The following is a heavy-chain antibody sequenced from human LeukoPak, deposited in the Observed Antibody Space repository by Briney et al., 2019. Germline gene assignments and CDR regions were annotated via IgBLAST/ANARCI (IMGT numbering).Heavy chain of an antibody. J-gene: IGHJ4*02. Sequence: SETLSLTCAVYGGSFSGYYWSWIRQPPGKGLEWIGEINHSGSTNYNPSLKSRVTISLDTSKNQFSLKLSSVTAADTAVYYCARGANYYDSSGYSATFDYWAREPWSPSPQ. CDR2: INHSGST. CDR1: GGSFSGYY. V-gene: IGHV4-34*01. CDR3: ARGANYYDSSGYSATFDY. D-gene: IGHD3-22*01.